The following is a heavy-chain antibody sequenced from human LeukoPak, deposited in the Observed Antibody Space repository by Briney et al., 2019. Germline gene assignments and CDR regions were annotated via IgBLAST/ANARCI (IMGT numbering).Heavy chain of an antibody. D-gene: IGHD5-18*01. CDR2: INPDGREK. V-gene: IGHV3-7*01. CDR1: GFTFSSYW. J-gene: IGHJ6*03. CDR3: ARVVDTAMVTFGYYYYYMDV. Sequence: PGGSLRLSCAASGFTFSSYWMSWVRQAPGKGLEWVADINPDGREKNYVDSVKGRFTISRDNPKNSVYLQMNSLRAEDTAVYYCARVVDTAMVTFGYYYYYMDVWGKGTTVTVSS.